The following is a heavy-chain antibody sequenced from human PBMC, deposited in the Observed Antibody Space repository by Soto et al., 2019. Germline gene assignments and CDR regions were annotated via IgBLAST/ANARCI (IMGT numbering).Heavy chain of an antibody. Sequence: GVSLRLSCAACGFTFSSNWIHWVRRVPWRGLVWLSRINTDGTRTSYVDSVKRRFTISRDNAKNTLYLQMNSLRVEDTALYYCARDGWWFGVQRILVAVCS. D-gene: IGHD2-15*01. J-gene: IGHJ1*01. CDR2: INTDGTRT. V-gene: IGHV3-74*01. CDR3: ARDGWWF. CDR1: GFTFSSNW.